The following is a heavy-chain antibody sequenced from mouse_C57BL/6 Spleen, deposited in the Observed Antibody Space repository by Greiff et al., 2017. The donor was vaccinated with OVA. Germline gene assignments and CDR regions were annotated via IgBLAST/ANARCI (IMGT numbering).Heavy chain of an antibody. CDR1: GYTFTSYG. CDR3: HLYYCNSYAIDD. D-gene: IGHD2-1*01. J-gene: IGHJ4*01. CDR2: IYPRSGNT. Sequence: QVQLQQSGAELARPGASVKLSCKASGYTFTSYGISWVKQRTGQGLEWIGEIYPRSGNTYYNEKFKGKATLTADKSSSTAYMELRSLTSEDSAVYFCHLYYCNSYAIDDWGQGTTVTVSS. V-gene: IGHV1-81*01.